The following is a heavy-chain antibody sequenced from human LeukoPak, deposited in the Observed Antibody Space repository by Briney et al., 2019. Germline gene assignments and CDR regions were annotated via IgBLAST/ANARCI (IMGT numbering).Heavy chain of an antibody. J-gene: IGHJ4*02. V-gene: IGHV4-31*03. CDR1: GGSISSGGYY. CDR3: ARAGGFFSPFGY. Sequence: PSETLSLTCTVSGGSISSGGYYWSWIRQHPGKGLEWIGYIYYSGSTYYNPSLKSRVTISVDTSKNQFSLKLSSVAAADTAVYYCARAGGFFSPFGYWGQGTLVTVSS. CDR2: IYYSGST. D-gene: IGHD3-3*01.